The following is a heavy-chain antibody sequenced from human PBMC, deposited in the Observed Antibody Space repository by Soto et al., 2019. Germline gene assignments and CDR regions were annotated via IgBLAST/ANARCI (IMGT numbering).Heavy chain of an antibody. CDR3: ARSYYDSSGYALTDYYYYGMDV. CDR2: IIPIFGTA. V-gene: IGHV1-69*01. CDR1: GGTFSSYA. Sequence: QVQLVQSGAEVKKPGSSVKVSCKASGGTFSSYAISWVRQAPGQGLEWMGGIIPIFGTANYAQKFQGRVTITADESTSTAYMELSSLRSEDTAVYYCARSYYDSSGYALTDYYYYGMDVWGQGTTDTVSS. D-gene: IGHD3-22*01. J-gene: IGHJ6*02.